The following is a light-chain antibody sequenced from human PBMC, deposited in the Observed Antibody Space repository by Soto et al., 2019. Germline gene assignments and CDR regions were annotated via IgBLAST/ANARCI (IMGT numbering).Light chain of an antibody. V-gene: IGKV1-5*03. CDR1: QSISSW. CDR2: RAS. J-gene: IGKJ4*01. Sequence: DIQMTQSPSTLSASVGDGVTITCRASQSISSWVAWYQQKPGKAPKLLIYRASSLESGVPSRSSGSGSGTQFHLTISSLQPDDFATYYCQQYKSSPLTFGGGTKVEIK. CDR3: QQYKSSPLT.